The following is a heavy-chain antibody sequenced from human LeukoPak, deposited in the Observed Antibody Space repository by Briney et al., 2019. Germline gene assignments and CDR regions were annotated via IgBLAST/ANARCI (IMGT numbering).Heavy chain of an antibody. V-gene: IGHV1-18*01. D-gene: IGHD4-17*01. J-gene: IGHJ5*02. CDR2: ISAYNGST. CDR3: ARESGDNGS. Sequence: GASVKVSCKASGYSFTSYDMSWVRQAPGQGLEWMGWISAYNGSTNYAQKFQGRVTMTTDTSTSTAYMELRSLRSDDTAVYYCARESGDNGSWGQGTLVTVSS. CDR1: GYSFTSYD.